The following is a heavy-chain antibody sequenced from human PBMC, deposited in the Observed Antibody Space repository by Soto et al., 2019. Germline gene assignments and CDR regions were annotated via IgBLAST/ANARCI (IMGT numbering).Heavy chain of an antibody. CDR2: ISYDGSNK. V-gene: IGHV3-30-3*01. J-gene: IGHJ4*02. D-gene: IGHD2-2*01. Sequence: GGSLRLSCAASGFTFSSYAMHWVRQAPGKGLEWVAVISYDGSNKYYADSVKGRFTISRDNSKNTLYLQMNSLRAEDTAVYYCARGPSSLTRFDYWAREPWSPSPQ. CDR3: ARGPSSLTRFDY. CDR1: GFTFSSYA.